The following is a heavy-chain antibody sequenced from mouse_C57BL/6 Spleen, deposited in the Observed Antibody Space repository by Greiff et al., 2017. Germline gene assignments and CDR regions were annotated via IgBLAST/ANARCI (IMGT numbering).Heavy chain of an antibody. CDR3: AIVPYDYDGDAMDY. V-gene: IGHV1-74*01. Sequence: QVQLKQPGAELVKPGASVKVSCKASGYTFTSYWMHWVKQRPGQGLEWIGRIHPSDSATNYNQKFKGKATLTEDKSSSTAYMQLSSLTSEDSAVYYCAIVPYDYDGDAMDYWGQGTSVTVSS. D-gene: IGHD2-4*01. CDR1: GYTFTSYW. J-gene: IGHJ4*01. CDR2: IHPSDSAT.